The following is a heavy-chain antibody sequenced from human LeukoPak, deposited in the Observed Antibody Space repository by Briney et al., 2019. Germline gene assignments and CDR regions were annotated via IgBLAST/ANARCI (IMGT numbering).Heavy chain of an antibody. CDR1: GVTFSSYA. D-gene: IGHD5-18*01. V-gene: IGHV3-23*01. J-gene: IGHJ4*02. CDR2: MRSRGGST. CDR3: AKDLAGNIARWLDY. Sequence: GGSLRLSCAASGVTFSSYAMSWGRQAPGKGLEWVSAMRSRGGSTYYADSVNGRFTISADNSKNTLYRQVTSLRAEETAVYYCAKDLAGNIARWLDYWGQGTLVTVSS.